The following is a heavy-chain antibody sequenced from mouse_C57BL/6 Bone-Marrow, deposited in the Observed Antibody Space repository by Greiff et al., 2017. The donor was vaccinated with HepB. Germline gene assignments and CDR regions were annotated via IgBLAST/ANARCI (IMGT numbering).Heavy chain of an antibody. CDR2: ISSGGSYT. CDR3: ARHLLSYYFDY. CDR1: GFTFSSYG. J-gene: IGHJ2*01. Sequence: EVKLMESGGDLVKPGGSLKLSCAASGFTFSSYGMSWVRQTPDKRLEWVATISSGGSYTYYPDSVKGRFTISRDNAKNTLYLQMSSLKSEDTAMYYCARHLLSYYFDYWGQGTTLTVSS. V-gene: IGHV5-6*01. D-gene: IGHD2-1*01.